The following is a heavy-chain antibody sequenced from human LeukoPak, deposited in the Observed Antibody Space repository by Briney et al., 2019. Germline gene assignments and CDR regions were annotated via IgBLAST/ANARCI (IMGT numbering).Heavy chain of an antibody. J-gene: IGHJ4*02. Sequence: PGGSLRLSCAASGFTFSSYGMHWVRQAPGKGLEWVAVIWYDGSNKYYADSVKGRFTISRDNSKNTLYLQMNSLRAEDTAVYYCARDPVGSSGWYYFDYWGQGTLVTVSS. D-gene: IGHD6-19*01. CDR1: GFTFSSYG. CDR2: IWYDGSNK. V-gene: IGHV3-33*01. CDR3: ARDPVGSSGWYYFDY.